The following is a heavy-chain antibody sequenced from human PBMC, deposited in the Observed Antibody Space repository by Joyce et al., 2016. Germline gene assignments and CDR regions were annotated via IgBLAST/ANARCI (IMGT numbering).Heavy chain of an antibody. D-gene: IGHD2-15*01. CDR2: FNSKNCNK. V-gene: IGHV1-18*04. CDR3: ARQVVATDDRVDYFDY. CDR1: VYTFTGYA. Sequence: QVQLVQSGADVKKPGASVKVSCQTSVYTFTGYAVSWLRLAPGEGVEWTGWFNSKNCNKGYSQEFQVKVIMTTNTATSMASMELRSLNSDDTGVYYCARQVVATDDRVDYFDYWGQGTLVIVSS. J-gene: IGHJ4*02.